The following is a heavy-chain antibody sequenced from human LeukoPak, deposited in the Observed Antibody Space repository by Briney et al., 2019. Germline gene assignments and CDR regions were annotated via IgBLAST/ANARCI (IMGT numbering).Heavy chain of an antibody. CDR2: IYYSGTT. CDR3: ARGDYCTNGVCYDY. Sequence: SETLSLTCTVSGGSISSSSYYWGWIRQPPGKGLEWIGYIYYSGTTNYNPSLKSRVTISVDTSKNQFSLKLSSVTAADTVVYYCARGDYCTNGVCYDYWGQGTLVTVSS. V-gene: IGHV4-61*05. CDR1: GGSISSSSYY. J-gene: IGHJ4*02. D-gene: IGHD2-8*01.